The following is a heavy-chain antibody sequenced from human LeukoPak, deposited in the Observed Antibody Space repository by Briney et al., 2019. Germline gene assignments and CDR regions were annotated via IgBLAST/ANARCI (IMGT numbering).Heavy chain of an antibody. CDR3: ARRGEYCSGGSCLYFDY. D-gene: IGHD2-15*01. CDR1: GYSFTSYW. Sequence: GESLKISCKGSGYSFTSYWIGWVRQMPGKGLEWMGIIYPGDSDTRYSPSFQGQVTISADKSISTAYLQWSSLKASDTAMYYCARRGEYCSGGSCLYFDYWGQGTLVAVSS. V-gene: IGHV5-51*01. CDR2: IYPGDSDT. J-gene: IGHJ4*02.